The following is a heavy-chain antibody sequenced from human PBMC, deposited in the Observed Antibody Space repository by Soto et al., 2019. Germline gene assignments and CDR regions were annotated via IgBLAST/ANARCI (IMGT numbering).Heavy chain of an antibody. CDR2: INHSGST. CDR3: ARGRGKVPDAFDI. J-gene: IGHJ3*02. D-gene: IGHD3-16*01. V-gene: IGHV4-34*01. Sequence: SETLSLTCAVYGGSFSGYYWSWIRQPPGKGLEWIGEINHSGSTNYNPSLKSRVTISVDTSKNQFSLKLSSVTAADTAVYYCARGRGKVPDAFDIWGQGTMVTVSS. CDR1: GGSFSGYY.